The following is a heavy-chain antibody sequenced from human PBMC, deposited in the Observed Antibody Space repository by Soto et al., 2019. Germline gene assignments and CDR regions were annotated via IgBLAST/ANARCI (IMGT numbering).Heavy chain of an antibody. Sequence: SETLSLTCTVSGGSISSGDYYWSWIRQPPGKGLEWIGYIYYSGSTNYNPSLKSRVTISVDTSKNQFSLKLRSVTAADTAVYYCARIAAAGTYWGQGALVTVSS. J-gene: IGHJ4*02. CDR1: GGSISSGDYY. D-gene: IGHD6-13*01. CDR3: ARIAAAGTY. CDR2: IYYSGST. V-gene: IGHV4-30-4*02.